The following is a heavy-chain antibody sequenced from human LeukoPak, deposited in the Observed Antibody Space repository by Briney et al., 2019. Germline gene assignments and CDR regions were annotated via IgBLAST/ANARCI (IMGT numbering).Heavy chain of an antibody. J-gene: IGHJ6*03. CDR2: IIPILGIA. CDR3: ARYRGDWQQLGGYYYYMDV. V-gene: IGHV1-69*04. Sequence: ASVKVSCKASGGTFSSYAISWVRQAPGQGLEWMGRIIPILGIANYAQKFQGRVTITADKSTSTAYMELSSLRSEDTAVYYCARYRGDWQQLGGYYYYMDVWGKGTTVTVSS. D-gene: IGHD6-13*01. CDR1: GGTFSSYA.